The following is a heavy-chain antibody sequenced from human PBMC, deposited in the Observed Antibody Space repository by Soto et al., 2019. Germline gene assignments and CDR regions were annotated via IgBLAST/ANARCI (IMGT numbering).Heavy chain of an antibody. Sequence: ASVKVSCKVSGYSLSDLSIHWVRQAPGKGLECMGGLDAEDGETIYAQKLQGRGTMTEDTSTDTAYMELSSLTSEDTAMYYCATLPRTIERTPAAIWSFDSWGQGTLVTVSS. CDR1: GYSLSDLS. D-gene: IGHD2-2*01. J-gene: IGHJ4*02. V-gene: IGHV1-24*01. CDR3: ATLPRTIERTPAAIWSFDS. CDR2: LDAEDGET.